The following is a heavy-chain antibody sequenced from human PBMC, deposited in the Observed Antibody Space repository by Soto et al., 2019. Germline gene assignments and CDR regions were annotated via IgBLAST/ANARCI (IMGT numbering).Heavy chain of an antibody. CDR3: ASSSWARHPIDS. CDR2: IWYDGSDK. D-gene: IGHD2-2*01. Sequence: GGSLRLSCEASGFTFSNYGMHWVRQAPGKGLEWVAVIWYDGSDKYYADSVKGRFTISRDNSKNTLYMQLDSLRVEDTALYYCASSSWARHPIDSWGQGTLVTVSS. J-gene: IGHJ4*02. CDR1: GFTFSNYG. V-gene: IGHV3-33*01.